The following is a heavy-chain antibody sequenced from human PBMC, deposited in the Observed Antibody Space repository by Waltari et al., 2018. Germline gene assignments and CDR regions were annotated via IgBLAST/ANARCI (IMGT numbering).Heavy chain of an antibody. CDR2: IYYSGST. V-gene: IGHV4-59*01. J-gene: IGHJ3*02. D-gene: IGHD3-10*01. Sequence: QVQLQESGPGLVKPSETLSLTCTVSGGSISSYYWSWIRQPPGKGLEWIGYIYYSGSTNHNPSLKSRVTISLDTSKNQFSLKLSSVTAADTAVYYCARGIRITMVRGSEAFDIWGQGTMVTVSS. CDR1: GGSISSYY. CDR3: ARGIRITMVRGSEAFDI.